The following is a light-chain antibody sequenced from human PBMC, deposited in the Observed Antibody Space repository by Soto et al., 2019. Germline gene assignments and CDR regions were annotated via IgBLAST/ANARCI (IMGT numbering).Light chain of an antibody. CDR2: AAS. CDR1: QSISSY. Sequence: DIQMTQSPSSLSASVGDRVTITCRASQSISSYLNWYQQKPGKAPKLLIYAASSLQSGVPSRFSGSGSGTDFTLTISMLQPDYVAYYYCQQYYSTPTVGPGTKVDIK. V-gene: IGKV1-39*01. CDR3: QQYYSTPT. J-gene: IGKJ3*01.